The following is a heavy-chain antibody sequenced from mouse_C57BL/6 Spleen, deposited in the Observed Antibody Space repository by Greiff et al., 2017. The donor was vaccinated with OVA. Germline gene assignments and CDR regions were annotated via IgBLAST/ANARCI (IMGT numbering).Heavy chain of an antibody. CDR1: GYTFTSYW. CDR3: ARRDYDGYPDY. J-gene: IGHJ2*01. D-gene: IGHD2-3*01. V-gene: IGHV1-55*01. Sequence: QVQLQQPGAELVKPGASVKMSCTASGYTFTSYWITWVKQRPGHGLEWIGDIYPGSGCTNYNEKFKSKATLTVDTSSSTAYMQLSSLTSEDSAVYYCARRDYDGYPDYGGQGTTLTVSS. CDR2: IYPGSGCT.